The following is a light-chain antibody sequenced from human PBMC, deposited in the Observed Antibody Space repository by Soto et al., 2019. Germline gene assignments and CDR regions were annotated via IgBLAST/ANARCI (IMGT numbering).Light chain of an antibody. J-gene: IGKJ4*01. CDR1: QDINNW. Sequence: DIQVTQSPSSVSASVGDRVTITCRASQDINNWLAWYQQKPGKAPKLLFYTTSNLQSGVPSRFSGSGSGTDFTLTISSLQPEDFATYYCQQANSFPLTFGGGTKVEIK. CDR2: TTS. CDR3: QQANSFPLT. V-gene: IGKV1D-12*01.